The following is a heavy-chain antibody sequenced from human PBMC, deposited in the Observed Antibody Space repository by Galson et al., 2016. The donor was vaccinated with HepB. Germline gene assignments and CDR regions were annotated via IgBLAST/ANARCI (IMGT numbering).Heavy chain of an antibody. J-gene: IGHJ4*02. CDR2: ISPSGNNK. CDR1: GFTFKTYS. V-gene: IGHV3-30-3*01. CDR3: ARGFTGSGSYPYYFDN. D-gene: IGHD3-10*01. Sequence: SLRLSCADSGFTFKTYSIHWLRQAPGKGLEWVAVISPSGNNKYYAGSVKGRFTISRDNSKNTLYLQMSSLRAEDSAIYYCARGFTGSGSYPYYFDNWGQGTLVTVSS.